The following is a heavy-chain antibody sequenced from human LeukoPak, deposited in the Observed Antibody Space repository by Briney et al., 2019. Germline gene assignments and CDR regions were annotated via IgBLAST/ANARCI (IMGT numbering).Heavy chain of an antibody. J-gene: IGHJ4*02. CDR2: IRNDGTDK. V-gene: IGHV3-30*02. Sequence: GGSLRLSCAASGFTFRNYGMHWVRQAPGKGLHWVAFIRNDGTDKYYTDAVKGRFTISRDNSKNTLYLQMNSLRTEDTAVYYCAKAEEGYCSGGSCYSLSYWGQGALVTVSS. CDR1: GFTFRNYG. D-gene: IGHD2-15*01. CDR3: AKAEEGYCSGGSCYSLSY.